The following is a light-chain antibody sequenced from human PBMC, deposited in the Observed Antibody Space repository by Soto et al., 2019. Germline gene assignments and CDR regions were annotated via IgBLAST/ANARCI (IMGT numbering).Light chain of an antibody. CDR3: SSYASGTTHVV. CDR1: SSDIGGYNY. V-gene: IGLV2-14*01. CDR2: EVS. J-gene: IGLJ2*01. Sequence: QAVVTQPASVSGSPGQSITISCTGTSSDIGGYNYVSWYQQYPGKAPKLMIYEVSNRPSGVSNRFSGSKSGNAASLTFSGLQAEDEADYYCSSYASGTTHVVFGGGTQLTVL.